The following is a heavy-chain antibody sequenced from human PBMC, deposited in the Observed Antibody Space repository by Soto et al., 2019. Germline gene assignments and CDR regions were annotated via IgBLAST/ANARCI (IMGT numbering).Heavy chain of an antibody. Sequence: PGGSMRLSCAASGFTFSSYGMHWVRQAPGKGLEWVAVISYDGSNKYYADSVKGRFTIPRDNSKNTLYLQMNSLRAEDTAVYYYAKDLAMGYYSYGMDVWCHGTTDTVS. CDR2: ISYDGSNK. CDR3: AKDLAMGYYSYGMDV. CDR1: GFTFSSYG. J-gene: IGHJ6*02. D-gene: IGHD5-18*01. V-gene: IGHV3-30*18.